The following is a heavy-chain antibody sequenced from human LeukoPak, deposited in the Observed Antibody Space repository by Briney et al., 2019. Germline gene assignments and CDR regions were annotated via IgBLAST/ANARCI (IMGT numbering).Heavy chain of an antibody. CDR2: INHSGST. CDR1: GFTFSSYA. Sequence: GSLRLSCAASGFTFSSYAMSWVRQPPGKGLEWIGEINHSGSTNYNPSLKSRVTISLDTSKNQFSLRLSSVTAADTAVYYCVSSLGATSYAFDIWGQGTMVTVSS. V-gene: IGHV4-34*01. CDR3: VSSLGATSYAFDI. J-gene: IGHJ3*02. D-gene: IGHD1-26*01.